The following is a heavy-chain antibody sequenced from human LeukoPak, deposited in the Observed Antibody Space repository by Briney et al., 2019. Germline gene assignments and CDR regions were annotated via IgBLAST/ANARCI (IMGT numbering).Heavy chain of an antibody. CDR3: ARDRAYCSSTSCYWFDP. J-gene: IGHJ5*02. V-gene: IGHV4-4*07. CDR1: GASISGSY. CDR2: VHPDGST. Sequence: PSETLSLTCTVSGASISGSYWTWLRQPAGKGLEWIGRVHPDGSTNYNPALKSRVAMSSDTSSRQFTLKLTSVTAADTAVYYCARDRAYCSSTSCYWFDPWGQGTLVTVSS. D-gene: IGHD2-2*01.